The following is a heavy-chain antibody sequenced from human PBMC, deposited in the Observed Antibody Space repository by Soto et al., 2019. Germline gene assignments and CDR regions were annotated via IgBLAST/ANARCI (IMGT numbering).Heavy chain of an antibody. D-gene: IGHD1-26*01. CDR3: ARVDRGSHSSLGEYYFDY. Sequence: PSETLSLTCTVSGGSISSGDYYWSWIRQPPGKGLEWIGYIYYSGSTYYNPSLKSRVTISVDTSKNQFSLKLSSVTAADTAVYYCARVDRGSHSSLGEYYFDYWGQGTLVTVSS. CDR2: IYYSGST. V-gene: IGHV4-30-4*01. J-gene: IGHJ4*02. CDR1: GGSISSGDYY.